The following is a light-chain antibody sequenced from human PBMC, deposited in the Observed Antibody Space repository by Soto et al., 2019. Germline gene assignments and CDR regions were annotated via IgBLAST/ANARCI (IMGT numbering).Light chain of an antibody. Sequence: DIQMTQSPSSLSASVGDRVTITCRASQSISSYLNWYQQKPGKAPKLLIYAASSLQSGVPSRFSGSGSGIDFILTISSLQPEDFASNFCQQSYSTPLFTFGPGTKVDI. CDR3: QQSYSTPLFT. CDR1: QSISSY. V-gene: IGKV1-39*01. J-gene: IGKJ3*01. CDR2: AAS.